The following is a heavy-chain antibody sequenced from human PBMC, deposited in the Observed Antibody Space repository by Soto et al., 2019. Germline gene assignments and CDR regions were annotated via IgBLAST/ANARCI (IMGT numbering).Heavy chain of an antibody. CDR2: ISHLEST. Sequence: SETLSLTCTVSGASISYGGFSWSWIRKSPGKGLEWIGYISHLESTYFHPSFKSRLTMSIDRTRNQFSLKLSSVTAADMAVYYCARGGGYDSFDYWGQGVLVTVSS. V-gene: IGHV4-30-2*06. CDR1: GASISYGGFS. D-gene: IGHD5-12*01. CDR3: ARGGGYDSFDY. J-gene: IGHJ4*02.